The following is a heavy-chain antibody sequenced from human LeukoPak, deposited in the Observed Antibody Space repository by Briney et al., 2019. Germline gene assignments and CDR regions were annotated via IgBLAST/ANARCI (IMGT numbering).Heavy chain of an antibody. CDR1: GGSISSSSYY. CDR2: IYYSGST. Sequence: SETLSLTCTVSGGSISSSSYYWGWIRQPPGKGLEWIGYIYYSGSTYYNPSLKSRVTISVDTSKNQFSLKLSSVTAADTAVYYCARGIYDILTGYYPPHFDYWGQGTLVTVSS. J-gene: IGHJ4*02. D-gene: IGHD3-9*01. V-gene: IGHV4-39*07. CDR3: ARGIYDILTGYYPPHFDY.